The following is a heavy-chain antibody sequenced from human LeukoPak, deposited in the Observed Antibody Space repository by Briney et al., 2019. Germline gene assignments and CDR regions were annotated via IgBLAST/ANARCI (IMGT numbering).Heavy chain of an antibody. CDR2: IYYSGST. CDR3: ARHPNYYDSSGYYSDY. Sequence: SETLSLTCTVSGGSISSYYWSWIRQPPGKGLEWIGYIYYSGSTNYNPSLKSRVTISVDRSKNQFSLKLSSVTAADTAVYYCARHPNYYDSSGYYSDYWGQGTLVTVSS. CDR1: GGSISSYY. J-gene: IGHJ4*02. V-gene: IGHV4-59*08. D-gene: IGHD3-22*01.